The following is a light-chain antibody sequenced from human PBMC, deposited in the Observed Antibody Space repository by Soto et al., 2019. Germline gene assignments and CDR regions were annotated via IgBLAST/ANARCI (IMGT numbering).Light chain of an antibody. CDR1: QTINSN. CDR3: QQYNNWGT. Sequence: EIVMTQSPATLSVSPWERATLSCRASQTINSNLAWYQQKPGQAPRLLIYGASTRATDIPARFSGSGSGTEFTLTINSLQSEDFAVYYCQQYNNWGTFGQGTKVEIK. V-gene: IGKV3-15*01. CDR2: GAS. J-gene: IGKJ1*01.